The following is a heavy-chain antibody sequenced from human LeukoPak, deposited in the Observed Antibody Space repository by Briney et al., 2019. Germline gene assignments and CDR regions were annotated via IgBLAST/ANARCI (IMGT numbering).Heavy chain of an antibody. CDR2: IQNTGGT. V-gene: IGHV4-59*01. CDR3: AATIKRDYGDTNLDY. D-gene: IGHD4-17*01. CDR1: SASISSYY. Sequence: PSETLSLTCIVSSASISSYYWGWIRQSPGKGLEWIGYIQNTGGTNYNPSLKSRVTISVDTSKNQFSLRLTSVTAADTAVYYCAATIKRDYGDTNLDYWGQGTLVTVSS. J-gene: IGHJ4*02.